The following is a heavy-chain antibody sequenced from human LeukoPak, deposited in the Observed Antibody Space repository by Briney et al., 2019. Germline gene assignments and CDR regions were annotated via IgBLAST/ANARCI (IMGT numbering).Heavy chain of an antibody. V-gene: IGHV4-34*01. CDR2: INHSGST. CDR1: GDSISSRYY. D-gene: IGHD6-19*01. CDR3: ASSVAPYHYFDY. J-gene: IGHJ4*02. Sequence: SETLSLTCTVSGDSISSRYYWSWIRQPPGKGLEWIGEINHSGSTNYNPSLKSRVTISVDTSKNQFSLKLSSVTAADTAVYYCASSVAPYHYFDYWGQGTLVTVSS.